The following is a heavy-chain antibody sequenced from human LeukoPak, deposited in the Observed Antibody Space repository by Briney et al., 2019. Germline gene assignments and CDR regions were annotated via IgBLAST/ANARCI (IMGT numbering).Heavy chain of an antibody. V-gene: IGHV4-61*01. Sequence: PSETLSLTCTVSGGSVSSGSYYWSWIRQPPGKGLEWIGYIYYSGSTNYNPSLKSRVTISVDTSKNQFSLKLSSVPAADTAVYYCATFGVLRYFDWNQTRDYWGQGTLVTVSS. CDR2: IYYSGST. CDR3: ATFGVLRYFDWNQTRDY. CDR1: GGSVSSGSYY. J-gene: IGHJ4*02. D-gene: IGHD3-9*01.